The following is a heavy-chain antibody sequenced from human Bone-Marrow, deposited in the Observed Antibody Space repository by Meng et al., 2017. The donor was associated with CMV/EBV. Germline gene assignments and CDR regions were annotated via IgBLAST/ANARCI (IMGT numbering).Heavy chain of an antibody. D-gene: IGHD6-13*01. J-gene: IGHJ4*02. CDR2: ISSSSSYI. CDR3: AGGVAAAGDY. CDR1: GFTLSIDE. Sequence: GESLKISCAASGFTLSIDEMNWVRQAPGKGLEWVSSISSSSSYIYYADSVKGRFTISRDNAKNSLYLQMNSLRAEDTAVYYCAGGVAAAGDYWGQGTLVTVSS. V-gene: IGHV3-21*01.